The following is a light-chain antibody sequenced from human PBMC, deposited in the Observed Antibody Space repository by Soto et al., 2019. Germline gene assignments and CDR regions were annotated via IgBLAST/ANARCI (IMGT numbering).Light chain of an antibody. CDR2: GAS. J-gene: IGKJ5*01. Sequence: GLTQSPGTLSLSPGERATLSCRASQSVSSNYLAWYQQKPGQAPRLLIFGASTRATGIPDRFSGSGAGAYFNLTISRLEPADFGVYYCQQYGSSHTFGQGTRLEIK. V-gene: IGKV3-20*01. CDR3: QQYGSSHT. CDR1: QSVSSNY.